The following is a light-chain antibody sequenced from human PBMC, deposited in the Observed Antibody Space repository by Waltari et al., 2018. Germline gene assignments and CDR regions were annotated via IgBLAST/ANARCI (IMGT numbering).Light chain of an antibody. CDR3: SSYTSSSTHNYV. V-gene: IGLV2-14*03. J-gene: IGLJ1*01. CDR2: DVS. Sequence: QSALTQPASVSGSPGQSITISCTGTSSDVGGYNYVSWYQQHQGKAPKPMIYDVSNRPSGVSNRFSGSKPGNTASLTISGLQAEDEADYYCSSYTSSSTHNYVFGTGTKVTVL. CDR1: SSDVGGYNY.